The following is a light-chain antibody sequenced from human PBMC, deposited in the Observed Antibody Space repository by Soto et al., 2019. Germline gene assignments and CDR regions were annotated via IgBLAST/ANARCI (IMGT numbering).Light chain of an antibody. V-gene: IGKV3-20*01. J-gene: IGKJ1*01. Sequence: EIVLTQSPGTLSLSPGGRATLSCRASQSITNNYLAWYQQKPGRAHRLLIYGASSRATGIPDRFSGSGSGTDFTLTISRLEPEDFAVYYCHQFNSSPRTFGQGTKVDI. CDR2: GAS. CDR3: HQFNSSPRT. CDR1: QSITNNY.